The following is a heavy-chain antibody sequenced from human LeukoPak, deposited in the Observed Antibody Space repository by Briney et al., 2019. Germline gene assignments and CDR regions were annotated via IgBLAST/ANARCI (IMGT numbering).Heavy chain of an antibody. Sequence: PGGSLRLSCAASGFTFSDYPMNWVRQAPGKGLEWIGEMYLSGTTHSNPSVKSRVTISIDKSKNQFFLNLSSVTAADTAVYYCAGLVGRYSSGLYYYYFDYWGQGTLVTVSS. CDR3: AGLVGRYSSGLYYYYFDY. D-gene: IGHD3-22*01. V-gene: IGHV4-34*08. CDR1: GFTFSDYP. CDR2: MYLSGTT. J-gene: IGHJ4*02.